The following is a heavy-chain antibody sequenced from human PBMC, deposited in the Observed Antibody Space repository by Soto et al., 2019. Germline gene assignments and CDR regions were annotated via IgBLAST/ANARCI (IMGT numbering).Heavy chain of an antibody. V-gene: IGHV3-23*01. CDR2: ITGNGGST. J-gene: IGHJ4*02. D-gene: IGHD2-15*01. CDR1: GFTFSNYA. CDR3: AKLPLGYCNGGTCYRYLDY. Sequence: EVQLLDSGGGLAQPGGSLRLSCAASGFTFSNYAMTWVRQAPGKGLEWVSIITGNGGSTYYADSVKGRFTISRDNSQNTLYLQTNSLRVEDTAVYYCAKLPLGYCNGGTCYRYLDYWGQGTLVTVSS.